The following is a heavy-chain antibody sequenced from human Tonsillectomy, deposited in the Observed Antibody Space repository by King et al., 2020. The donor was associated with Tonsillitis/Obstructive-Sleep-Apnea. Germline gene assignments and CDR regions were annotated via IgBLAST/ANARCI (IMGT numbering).Heavy chain of an antibody. V-gene: IGHV1-46*01. CDR2: INPSDGIT. D-gene: IGHD1-14*01. CDR1: GYTFTRWY. J-gene: IGHJ4*02. CDR3: ARDDVVGRYIDS. Sequence: VQLVESGAEVKTPGASVKVSCKASGYTFTRWYIHWVRQARGQGLEWMGIINPSDGITTYAQKFQGRVTMPTDTSASTVYLQLSILRSEDTAVYYCARDDVVGRYIDSWGQGTLVTVSS.